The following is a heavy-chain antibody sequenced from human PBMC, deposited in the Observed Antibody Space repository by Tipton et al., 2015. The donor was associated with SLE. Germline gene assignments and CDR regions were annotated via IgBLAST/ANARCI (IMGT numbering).Heavy chain of an antibody. Sequence: TLSLTCTVSGGSISSSAYYWGWIRQPPGKGLEWIGNIHYSGNTYCNPSLKSRVTISLDTSKNQFSLKLSSVTAADTAVFYCARVTGHSSGWYGWDDYWGQGTLVTVSS. CDR3: ARVTGHSSGWYGWDDY. V-gene: IGHV4-39*07. D-gene: IGHD6-19*01. J-gene: IGHJ4*02. CDR1: GGSISSSAYY. CDR2: IHYSGNT.